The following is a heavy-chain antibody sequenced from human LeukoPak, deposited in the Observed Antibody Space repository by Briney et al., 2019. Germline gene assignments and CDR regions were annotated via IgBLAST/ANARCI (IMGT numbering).Heavy chain of an antibody. CDR2: IKQDGSEE. D-gene: IGHD3-10*01. V-gene: IGHV3-7*01. CDR1: GFTFTDYW. J-gene: IGHJ6*03. Sequence: PGGSLRLSCGASGFTFTDYWMTWVRQAPEKGLEWVANIKQDGSEEYYVDSVKGRFTISRDNAKNSLFLQMNSLRVDDTSVYYCARDYGGYYGSWNKGNYYYYMDVWGKGTTVTVSS. CDR3: ARDYGGYYGSWNKGNYYYYMDV.